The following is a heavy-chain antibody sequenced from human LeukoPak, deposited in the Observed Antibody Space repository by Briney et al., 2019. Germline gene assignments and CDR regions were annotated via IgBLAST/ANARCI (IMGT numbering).Heavy chain of an antibody. CDR1: GFTISSNY. D-gene: IGHD1-26*01. CDR2: IYSGGST. CDR3: ARDAYSGSYDY. V-gene: IGHV3-53*01. Sequence: TGGSLRLSCAASGFTISSNYMSWVRQSPGKGLEWVSVIYSGGSTYYADSVKGRFTISRDNSKNTLYLQMNSLRAEDTAVYYCARDAYSGSYDYWGQGTLVTVSS. J-gene: IGHJ4*02.